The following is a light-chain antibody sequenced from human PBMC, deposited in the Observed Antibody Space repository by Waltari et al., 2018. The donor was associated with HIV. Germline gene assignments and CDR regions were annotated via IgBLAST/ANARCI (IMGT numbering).Light chain of an antibody. V-gene: IGKV3D-20*01. CDR3: HQFSSSTSYT. CDR2: DAS. CDR1: QTVSNNY. J-gene: IGKJ2*01. Sequence: EIVLTQSPATLSLSPGERATLSCWASQTVSNNYLAWYQQKPGLAPRLLIYDASSRAAGVPDRFSGSGSGTDFTLTISRLEPEDFAVYYCHQFSSSTSYTFGQGTKLEIK.